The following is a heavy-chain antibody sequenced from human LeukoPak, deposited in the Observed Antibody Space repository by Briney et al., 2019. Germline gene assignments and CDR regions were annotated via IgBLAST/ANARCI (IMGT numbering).Heavy chain of an antibody. CDR1: GYTFSSYW. CDR2: INPGDSDT. J-gene: IGHJ4*02. CDR3: ARHSDSSGWYYFDY. Sequence: GESLKISCKGSGYTFSSYWIGWVHQMPGKGLEWMGIINPGDSDTRYSPSFQGQVTISADKSISTAYLQWSSLKASDTAMYYCARHSDSSGWYYFDYWGQGTLVPVSS. V-gene: IGHV5-51*07. D-gene: IGHD6-19*01.